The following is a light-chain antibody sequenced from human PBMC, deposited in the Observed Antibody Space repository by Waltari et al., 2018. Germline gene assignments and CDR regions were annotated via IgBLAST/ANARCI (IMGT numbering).Light chain of an antibody. J-gene: IGKJ1*01. CDR1: QILSGY. Sequence: DIQMTQSPSSLSASVGDRVTITCRASQILSGYLSWYQQNPGKAPKFLIYGGSTLQSGVPSSFSGSGSGTEFTLTIYSLQPEDFATYYCLQTYIFPWTFGQGTMVE. CDR2: GGS. CDR3: LQTYIFPWT. V-gene: IGKV1-39*01.